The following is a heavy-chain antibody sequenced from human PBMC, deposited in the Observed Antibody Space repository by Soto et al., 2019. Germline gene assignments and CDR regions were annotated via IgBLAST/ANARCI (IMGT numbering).Heavy chain of an antibody. CDR2: INHSGST. CDR3: ARSSGGSGKLWNYYGMDV. V-gene: IGHV4-34*01. J-gene: IGHJ6*02. Sequence: PSETLSLTCAVYGGSFSGYYWSWIRQPPGKGLEWIGEINHSGSTNYNPSLKSRVTISVDTSKNQFSLYLQMNSLRAEDTAVYYCARSSGGSGKLWNYYGMDVWGQGTTVTVSS. D-gene: IGHD3-10*01. CDR1: GGSFSGYY.